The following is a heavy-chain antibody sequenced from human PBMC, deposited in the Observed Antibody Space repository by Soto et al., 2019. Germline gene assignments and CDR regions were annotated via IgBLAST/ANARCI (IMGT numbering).Heavy chain of an antibody. D-gene: IGHD6-13*01. CDR1: AFSLSNAALG. CDR2: IFSNDEK. CDR3: ASTDTTSWYWFDP. J-gene: IGHJ5*02. V-gene: IGHV2-26*04. Sequence: QVTVKESGPVLVKPTETLTLTCTVSAFSLSNAALGVSWIRQPPGKALEWLAHIFSNDEKSYSTSLKSRLAISKDTSKSQVVLTMTNMDPVDTATYYRASTDTTSWYWFDPWGQGTLVTVSS.